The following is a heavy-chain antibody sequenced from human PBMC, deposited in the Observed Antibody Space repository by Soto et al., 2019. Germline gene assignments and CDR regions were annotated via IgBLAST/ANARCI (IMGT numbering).Heavy chain of an antibody. D-gene: IGHD3-3*01. Sequence: SVKVSCKASGGTFSSYAISWVRQAPGQGLEWMGGIIPIFGTANYAQKFQGRVTITADKSTSTAYMELSSLRSEDTAVYYCARWPHHRVRFLDGNWFDPWGQGTLVNVSS. V-gene: IGHV1-69*06. CDR1: GGTFSSYA. J-gene: IGHJ5*02. CDR2: IIPIFGTA. CDR3: ARWPHHRVRFLDGNWFDP.